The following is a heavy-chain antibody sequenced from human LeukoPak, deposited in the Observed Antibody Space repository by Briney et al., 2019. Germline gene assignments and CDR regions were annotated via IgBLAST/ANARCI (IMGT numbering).Heavy chain of an antibody. D-gene: IGHD4-17*01. CDR2: IPYDGSNK. Sequence: GRSLRLSCAASGFTFSSYAMHWVRQAPGKGLEWVAVIPYDGSNKYYADSVKGRFTISRDNSKNTLYLQMNSLRAEDTAVYYCARGLRHIDYWGQGTLVTVSS. V-gene: IGHV3-30-3*01. CDR3: ARGLRHIDY. J-gene: IGHJ4*02. CDR1: GFTFSSYA.